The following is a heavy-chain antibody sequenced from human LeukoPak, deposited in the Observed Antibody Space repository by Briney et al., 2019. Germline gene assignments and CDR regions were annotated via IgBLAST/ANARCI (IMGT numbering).Heavy chain of an antibody. D-gene: IGHD6-13*01. V-gene: IGHV4-34*01. CDR3: AKDQQQLVLRGSDY. Sequence: SETLSLTCAVYGGSFSGYYWSWIRQPPGKGLEWIGEINHSGSTNYNPSLKSRVTISVDTSKNQFSLKLSSVTAADTAVYYCAKDQQQLVLRGSDYWGQGTLVTVSS. CDR2: INHSGST. J-gene: IGHJ4*02. CDR1: GGSFSGYY.